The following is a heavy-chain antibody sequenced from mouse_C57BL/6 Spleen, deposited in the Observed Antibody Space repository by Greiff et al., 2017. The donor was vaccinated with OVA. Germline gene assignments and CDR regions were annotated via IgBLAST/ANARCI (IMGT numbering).Heavy chain of an antibody. CDR3: ARAVGTTEFAY. Sequence: EVNVVESGGGLVKPGGSLKLSCAASGFTFSSYAMSWVRQTPEKRLEWVATISDGGSYTYYPDNVKGRFTISRDNAKNNLYLQMSHLKSEDTAMYYCARAVGTTEFAYWGQGTLVTVSA. V-gene: IGHV5-4*03. D-gene: IGHD2-13*01. CDR1: GFTFSSYA. CDR2: ISDGGSYT. J-gene: IGHJ3*01.